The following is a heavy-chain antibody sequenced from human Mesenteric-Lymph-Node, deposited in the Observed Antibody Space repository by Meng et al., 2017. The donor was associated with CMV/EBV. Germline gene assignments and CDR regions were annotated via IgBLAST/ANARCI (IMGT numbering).Heavy chain of an antibody. D-gene: IGHD7-27*01. V-gene: IGHV4-30-2*01. Sequence: VSGGSLSSGGYSWCCIRQPPGKGLEWIGYIYHSGGTYYPPSLKSRVTISLDRSKNQFSLRLSSVTAADTAVYFCARVSIPLGGSFDYWGQGTLVTVSS. CDR1: GGSLSSGGYS. CDR2: IYHSGGT. CDR3: ARVSIPLGGSFDY. J-gene: IGHJ4*02.